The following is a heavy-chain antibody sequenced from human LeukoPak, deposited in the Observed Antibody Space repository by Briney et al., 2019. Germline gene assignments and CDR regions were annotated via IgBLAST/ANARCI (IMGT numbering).Heavy chain of an antibody. V-gene: IGHV3-23*01. D-gene: IGHD3-10*01. CDR1: GFTLSSYG. Sequence: GGSLRLSCAASGFTLSSYGMSWVRQAPGKGLEWVSAISGSGGSTYYADSVKGRFTISRDNSKNTLYLQMNSLRAEDTAVYYCAKGPRGVYQSDAFDIWGQGTMVTVSS. CDR3: AKGPRGVYQSDAFDI. CDR2: ISGSGGST. J-gene: IGHJ3*02.